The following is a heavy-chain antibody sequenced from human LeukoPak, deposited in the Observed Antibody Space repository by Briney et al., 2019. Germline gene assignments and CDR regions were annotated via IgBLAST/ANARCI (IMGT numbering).Heavy chain of an antibody. CDR1: GGSISSYY. Sequence: SETLSLTCTVSGGSISSYYWSWIRQPAGKGLEWIGRIYTSGSTNYNPSLKSRVTMSVDTSKNQFSLKLSSVTAADTAVYYCARWFYYGSGSYFHYFDYWGQGTLVTVSS. CDR3: ARWFYYGSGSYFHYFDY. D-gene: IGHD3-10*01. CDR2: IYTSGST. V-gene: IGHV4-4*07. J-gene: IGHJ4*02.